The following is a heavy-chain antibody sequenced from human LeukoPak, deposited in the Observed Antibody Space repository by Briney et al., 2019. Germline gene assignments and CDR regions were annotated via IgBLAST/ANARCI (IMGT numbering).Heavy chain of an antibody. CDR2: INHSGST. Sequence: PSETLSLTCAVYGGSFSGYYWSWIRQPPGKGLEWIGEINHSGSTNYNPSLKSRVTISVDTSKNQFSLKLSSVTAADTAVYYCARVRSGWYRDWGQGTLVTVSS. J-gene: IGHJ4*02. CDR3: ARVRSGWYRD. D-gene: IGHD6-19*01. V-gene: IGHV4-34*01. CDR1: GGSFSGYY.